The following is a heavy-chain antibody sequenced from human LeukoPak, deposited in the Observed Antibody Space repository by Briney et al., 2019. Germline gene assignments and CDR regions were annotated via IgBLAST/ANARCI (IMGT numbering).Heavy chain of an antibody. V-gene: IGHV3-23*01. CDR3: ARRGSYYPFDY. J-gene: IGHJ4*02. Sequence: GGSLRLSCAASGFTFSNYAMSWVRQAPGKGLEWVSGFNGSGDRTYYADSVKGRFTISRDNSKNTLYLQMNNLRAGDTAVYYCARRGSYYPFDYWGQGTLVTVSS. CDR2: FNGSGDRT. CDR1: GFTFSNYA. D-gene: IGHD1-26*01.